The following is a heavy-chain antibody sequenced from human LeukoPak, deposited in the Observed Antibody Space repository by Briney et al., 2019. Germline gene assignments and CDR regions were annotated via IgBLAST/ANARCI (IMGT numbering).Heavy chain of an antibody. J-gene: IGHJ5*02. V-gene: IGHV4-61*02. CDR3: ARSADFWSGYYNWFDP. CDR2: IYTSGST. CDR1: GGSISSSSYY. Sequence: PSETLSLTCTVSGGSISSSSYYWSWIRQPAGKGLEWIGRIYTSGSTNYNPSLKSRVTMSVDTSKNQFSLKLSSVTAADTAVYYCARSADFWSGYYNWFDPWGQGTLVTVSS. D-gene: IGHD3-3*01.